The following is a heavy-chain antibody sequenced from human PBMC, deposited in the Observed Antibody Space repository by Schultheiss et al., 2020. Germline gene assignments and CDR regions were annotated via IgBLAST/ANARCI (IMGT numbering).Heavy chain of an antibody. V-gene: IGHV4-34*01. J-gene: IGHJ5*02. CDR2: INHSGST. D-gene: IGHD3-10*01. Sequence: SQTLSLTCTVSGGSISSYYWSWFRQPPGKGLEWIGEINHSGSTNYNPSLKSRVTISVDTSKNQFSLKLSSVTAADTAVYYCARGDGSGRHNWFDPWGQGTLVTVSS. CDR1: GGSISSYY. CDR3: ARGDGSGRHNWFDP.